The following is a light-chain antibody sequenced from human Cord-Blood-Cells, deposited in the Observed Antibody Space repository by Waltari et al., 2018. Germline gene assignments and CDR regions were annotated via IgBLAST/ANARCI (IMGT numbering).Light chain of an antibody. Sequence: QSVLTQPPSASGAPGQRVTISCPGSSPNIGAGYDVHWYQQLPGTAPKLLIYGNSNRPSGVPDRFSGSKSGTSASLAITGLQAEDEADYYYQSYDSSLSVVFGGGTKLTVL. CDR1: SPNIGAGYD. V-gene: IGLV1-40*01. J-gene: IGLJ2*01. CDR3: QSYDSSLSVV. CDR2: GNS.